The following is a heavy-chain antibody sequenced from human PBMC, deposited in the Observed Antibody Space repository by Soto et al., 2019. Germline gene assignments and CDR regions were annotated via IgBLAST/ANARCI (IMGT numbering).Heavy chain of an antibody. CDR3: ARQAPREYDILTGYYNENWFDP. J-gene: IGHJ5*02. CDR1: GGSISSYY. V-gene: IGHV4-59*08. D-gene: IGHD3-9*01. CDR2: IYYSGST. Sequence: SETLSLTCTVSGGSISSYYWSWIRQPPGKGLEWIGYIYYSGSTNYNPSLKSRVTISVDTSKNQFSLKLSSVTAADTAVYYCARQAPREYDILTGYYNENWFDPWGQGTLVTVSS.